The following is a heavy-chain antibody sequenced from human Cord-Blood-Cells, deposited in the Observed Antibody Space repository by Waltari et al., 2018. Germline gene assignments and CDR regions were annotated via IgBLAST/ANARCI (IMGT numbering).Heavy chain of an antibody. V-gene: IGHV3-21*01. CDR1: GFTFGRYS. CDR2: ISSSSSYI. Sequence: EVQLVESGGGLVKPGGSLRLSCAASGFTFGRYSITWVRQAPGKGLEGVSSISSSSSYIYYADSVKGRFTISRDNAKNSLYLQMNSLRAEDTAVYYCARAPGGFDYWGQGTLVTVSS. CDR3: ARAPGGFDY. J-gene: IGHJ4*02.